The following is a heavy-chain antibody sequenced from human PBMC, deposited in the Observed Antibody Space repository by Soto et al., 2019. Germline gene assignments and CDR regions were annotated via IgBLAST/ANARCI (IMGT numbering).Heavy chain of an antibody. Sequence: QVQLVQSGAEVKKPGSSVKVSCKASGGTFSSYAISWVRQAPGQGLEWMGGIIPIFGTANYAQKFQGRVTINADESTSTAYMGLSSLRSEETAVYYCFCVGFGELYVWFDPWGQGTLVTVSS. CDR2: IIPIFGTA. D-gene: IGHD3-10*01. J-gene: IGHJ5*02. CDR1: GGTFSSYA. V-gene: IGHV1-69*12. CDR3: FCVGFGELYVWFDP.